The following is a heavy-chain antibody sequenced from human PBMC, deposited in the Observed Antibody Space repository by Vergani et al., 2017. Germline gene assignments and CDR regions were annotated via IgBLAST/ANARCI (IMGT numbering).Heavy chain of an antibody. Sequence: QVQLQQWGAGLLKPSETLSLTCAVYGGSFSGYSWNWIRQPPGKGLEWIGEINHSGSTNYSPSLKSRVTISVDTSKNQFSLKLTSVTAADTAVYYCAREAHRSSGGAWGQGTLVTVSS. CDR2: INHSGST. CDR1: GGSFSGYS. D-gene: IGHD6-19*01. V-gene: IGHV4-34*01. J-gene: IGHJ4*02. CDR3: AREAHRSSGGA.